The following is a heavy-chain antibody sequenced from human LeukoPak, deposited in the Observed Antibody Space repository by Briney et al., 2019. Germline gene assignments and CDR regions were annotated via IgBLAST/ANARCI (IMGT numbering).Heavy chain of an antibody. CDR3: ARRPNIAAPPSHAFDI. D-gene: IGHD6-6*01. CDR1: GFTFSSYW. Sequence: GSLRLSCVASGFTFSSYWMSWVRQPPGKGLEWIGEIYHSGSTNYNPSLKSRVAISVDKSKNQFSLKLSSVTAADTAVYYCARRPNIAAPPSHAFDIWGKGKMVPFSS. J-gene: IGHJ3*02. CDR2: IYHSGST. V-gene: IGHV4-4*02.